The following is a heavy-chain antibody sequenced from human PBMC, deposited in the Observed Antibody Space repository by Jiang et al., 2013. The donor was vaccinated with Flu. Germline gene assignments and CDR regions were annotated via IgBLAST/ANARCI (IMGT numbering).Heavy chain of an antibody. CDR3: AVAFNWFDP. J-gene: IGHJ5*02. Sequence: EWIGSIYYSGSTYYNPSLKSRVTISVDTSKNQFSLKLSSVTAADTAVYYAAVAFNWFDPWGQGTLVTVSS. V-gene: IGHV4-39*01. D-gene: IGHD6-19*01. CDR2: IYYSGST.